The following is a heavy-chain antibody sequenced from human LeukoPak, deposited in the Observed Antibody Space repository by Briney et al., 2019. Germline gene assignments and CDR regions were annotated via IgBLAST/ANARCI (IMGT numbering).Heavy chain of an antibody. CDR1: GYPFTDYY. CDR3: ARENYYYEN. Sequence: GALVKVSCKASGYPFTDYYMQWVRQAPGQGLEWMGWINPNTGRRNYAQKFQGRVTMTRDTSINTAYMELSSLRSDDTAVYYCARENYYYENWGQGTLVTVSS. CDR2: INPNTGRR. V-gene: IGHV1-2*02. D-gene: IGHD3-22*01. J-gene: IGHJ4*02.